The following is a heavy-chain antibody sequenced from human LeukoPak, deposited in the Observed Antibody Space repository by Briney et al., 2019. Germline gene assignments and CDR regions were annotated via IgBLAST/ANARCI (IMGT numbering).Heavy chain of an antibody. Sequence: GGSLRLSCAASGFTFSSYAMSWVRQAPGKGLEWVSAISGSGGSTYYADSVKGRFTISRDNSKNTLYLQMNSLKTEDTAVYYCTTQRAVAVIWGQGTLVTVSS. CDR1: GFTFSSYA. CDR3: TTQRAVAVI. CDR2: ISGSGGST. D-gene: IGHD6-19*01. J-gene: IGHJ4*02. V-gene: IGHV3-23*01.